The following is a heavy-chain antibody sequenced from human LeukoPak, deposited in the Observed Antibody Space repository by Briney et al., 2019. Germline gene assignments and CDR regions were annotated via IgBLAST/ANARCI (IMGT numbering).Heavy chain of an antibody. CDR1: GGSVTSGGFY. CDR3: ARHSGSGSLSRPFDP. CDR2: IYYTGST. Sequence: SETLSLTCSVSGGSVTSGGFYWGWLRQPPGKGPEWIATIYYTGSTYYNPSLQSRVTISVDTSKNQFSLRLTSVTATGTAVYHCARHSGSGSLSRPFDPWGQGTLVTVSS. V-gene: IGHV4-39*01. J-gene: IGHJ5*02. D-gene: IGHD3-10*01.